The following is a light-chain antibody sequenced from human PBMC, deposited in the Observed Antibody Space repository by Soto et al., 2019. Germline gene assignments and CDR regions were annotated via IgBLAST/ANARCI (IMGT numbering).Light chain of an antibody. CDR1: QSFRTW. CDR3: QQYNSYPYT. V-gene: IGKV1-5*03. Sequence: DVQMTQSPSTLSASVGDRVTITCRASQSFRTWLAWYQQKPGKAPKLLIYKTSNLESGVPSRFSGSGSGTEFTLTISXLQPEDYATYYCQQYNSYPYTFGQGTKVDIK. CDR2: KTS. J-gene: IGKJ2*01.